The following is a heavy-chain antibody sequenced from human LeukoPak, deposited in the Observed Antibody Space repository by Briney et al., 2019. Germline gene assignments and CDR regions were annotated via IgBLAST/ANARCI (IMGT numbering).Heavy chain of an antibody. J-gene: IGHJ3*02. D-gene: IGHD3-10*01. Sequence: GGSLRLSCAASGFTFSGYAMNWVRQAPGKGLEWVSYISGSSTKIYYAESVKGRFTISRDNAKNSLSLQMNSLRDEDTAVYYCARPTYYYGSVDAFDIWGQGTMVTVST. CDR1: GFTFSGYA. V-gene: IGHV3-48*02. CDR2: ISGSSTKI. CDR3: ARPTYYYGSVDAFDI.